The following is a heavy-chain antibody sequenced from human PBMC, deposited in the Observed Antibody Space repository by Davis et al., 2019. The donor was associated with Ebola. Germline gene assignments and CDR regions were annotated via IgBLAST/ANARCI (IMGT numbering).Heavy chain of an antibody. J-gene: IGHJ4*02. Sequence: GGSLRPSCPASGFTFSSYSMNWVRQAPGKGLEWVSFISSISSTIYYADSVKARFTIPRDNAKNSLYLQMNSLRDEDTAVYYCARAGGNYYDSSGYYYGYWGQGTLVTVSS. D-gene: IGHD3-22*01. CDR2: ISSISSTI. CDR3: ARAGGNYYDSSGYYYGY. CDR1: GFTFSSYS. V-gene: IGHV3-48*02.